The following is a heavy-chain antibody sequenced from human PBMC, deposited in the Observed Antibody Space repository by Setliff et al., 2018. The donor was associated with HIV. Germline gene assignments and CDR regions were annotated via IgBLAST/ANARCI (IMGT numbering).Heavy chain of an antibody. J-gene: IGHJ4*02. CDR2: ISYTGST. Sequence: SETLSLTCTVSGGSISNYYWSWLRQPPGKGLEWIGYISYTGSTNYNPSLKSRVTISVDTSKNRSPLKLSSVTAADTAVYYCARGECSGGSCYPPDYWGQGTLVTVSS. CDR3: ARGECSGGSCYPPDY. CDR1: GGSISNYY. V-gene: IGHV4-59*12. D-gene: IGHD2-15*01.